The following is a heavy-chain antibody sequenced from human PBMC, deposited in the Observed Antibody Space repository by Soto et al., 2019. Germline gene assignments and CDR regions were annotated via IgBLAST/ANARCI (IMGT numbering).Heavy chain of an antibody. CDR1: GFTFSGSA. V-gene: IGHV3-73*02. D-gene: IGHD2-15*01. CDR3: TRHEPGGRSDY. CDR2: IRSKPNNYAT. J-gene: IGHJ4*02. Sequence: EVQLVESGGGLVQPGGSLKLSCTASGFTFSGSAMHWVRQASGKGLEWVGRIRSKPNNYATAYAASVKGRFTISRDDSKNTTYLQMSSLKPEDTAVYFCTRHEPGGRSDYWGQGTLVTVSS.